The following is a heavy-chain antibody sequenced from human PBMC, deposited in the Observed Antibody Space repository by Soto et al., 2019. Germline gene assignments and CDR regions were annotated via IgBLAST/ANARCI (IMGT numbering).Heavy chain of an antibody. V-gene: IGHV1-69*06. CDR3: ARGKHRGLSDDYGMDV. Sequence: SVKVSCKASGGTFSSYAISWVRQAPGQGLEWMGGIIPIFGTANYAQKFQGRVTITADKSTSTAYMELSSLRSEDTAVYYCARGKHRGLSDDYGMDVWRQGTTVTV. CDR1: GGTFSSYA. J-gene: IGHJ6*02. CDR2: IIPIFGTA. D-gene: IGHD2-21*01.